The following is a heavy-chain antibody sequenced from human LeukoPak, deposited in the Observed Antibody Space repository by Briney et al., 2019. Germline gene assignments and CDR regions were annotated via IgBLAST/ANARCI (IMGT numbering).Heavy chain of an antibody. J-gene: IGHJ6*04. CDR3: ARVGYYGSGSYGGKDV. CDR1: GYTFTNYD. Sequence: ASVKVSCKASGYTFTNYDINWVRQATGQGLEWMGWMNPNSGNTGYAQKFQGRVTMTRNTSISTAYMELSSLRSEDAAVYYCARVGYYGSGSYGGKDVWGKGTTVTISS. V-gene: IGHV1-8*01. D-gene: IGHD3-10*01. CDR2: MNPNSGNT.